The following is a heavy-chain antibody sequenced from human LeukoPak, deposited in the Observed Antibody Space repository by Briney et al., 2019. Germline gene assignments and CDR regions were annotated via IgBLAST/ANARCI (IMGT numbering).Heavy chain of an antibody. CDR1: GFTFSSYA. Sequence: GGSLRLSCAASGFTFSSYAMSWVSQAPGKGLEWVSAISGSGGSTYYADSVKGRFTISRDNSKNTLYLQMNSLRAEDTAVYYCAKDQVLWFGEPTFDYWGQGTLVTVSS. D-gene: IGHD3-10*01. CDR3: AKDQVLWFGEPTFDY. CDR2: ISGSGGST. V-gene: IGHV3-23*01. J-gene: IGHJ4*02.